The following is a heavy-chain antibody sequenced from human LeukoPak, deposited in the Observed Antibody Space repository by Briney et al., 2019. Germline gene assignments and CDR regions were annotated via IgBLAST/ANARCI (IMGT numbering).Heavy chain of an antibody. V-gene: IGHV3-64*01. D-gene: IGHD3-16*01. J-gene: IGHJ6*03. CDR3: ARGVWGRLFYYYYMDV. CDR1: GFTFSSYA. CDR2: ISSNGGST. Sequence: PGGSLRLSCAASGFTFSSYAMHWVRQAPGKGLEYVSAISSNGGSTYYANSVKGRFTISRDNSKNTLYLQMGSLRAEDMAVYYCARGVWGRLFYYYYMDVWGKGTTVTISS.